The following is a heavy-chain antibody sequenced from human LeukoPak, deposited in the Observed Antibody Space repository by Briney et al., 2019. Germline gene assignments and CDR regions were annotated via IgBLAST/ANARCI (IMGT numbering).Heavy chain of an antibody. V-gene: IGHV1-24*01. CDR3: ATLMYSGSYYFDY. CDR2: FDPEDGET. Sequence: ASVTVSFKVSGYTLTELSMHWVRQAPGKGLEWMGGFDPEDGETIYAQKFQGRVTMTEDTSTDTAYMELSSLRSEDTAVYYCATLMYSGSYYFDYWGQGTLVTVSS. J-gene: IGHJ4*02. CDR1: GYTLTELS. D-gene: IGHD1-26*01.